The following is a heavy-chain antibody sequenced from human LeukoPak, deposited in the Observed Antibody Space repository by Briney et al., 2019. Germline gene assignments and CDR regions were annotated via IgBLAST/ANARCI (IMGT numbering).Heavy chain of an antibody. CDR2: IIPILTTP. J-gene: IGHJ6*02. Sequence: ASVKVSCTASGGTFSNDGISWVRQAPGQGLEWMGGIIPILTTPKYAQKFQGRVTISADESTSTAYMELSSLRAEDTALYYCARGAGFKSGRTIHFFGMDVWGQGTTVTVSS. V-gene: IGHV1-69*13. D-gene: IGHD2-21*01. CDR3: ARGAGFKSGRTIHFFGMDV. CDR1: GGTFSNDG.